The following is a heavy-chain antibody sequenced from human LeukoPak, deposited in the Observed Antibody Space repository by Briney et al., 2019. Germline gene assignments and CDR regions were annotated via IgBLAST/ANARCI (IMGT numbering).Heavy chain of an antibody. CDR1: GFTFSDYW. CDR2: VNRDGSST. D-gene: IGHD6-13*01. V-gene: IGHV3-74*01. CDR3: ARDRSISAAGDTY. Sequence: GSLRLSCAASGFTFSDYWMHWVRQAPGKGLVWVSRVNRDGSSTSYADSVKGRFTVSRDNAKNTLSLQMNSLRAEDTAVYYCARDRSISAAGDTYWGQGTLVTVSS. J-gene: IGHJ4*02.